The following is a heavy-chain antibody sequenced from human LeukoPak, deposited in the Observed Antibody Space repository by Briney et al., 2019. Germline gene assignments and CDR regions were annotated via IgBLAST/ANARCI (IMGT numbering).Heavy chain of an antibody. CDR3: ARPLAYCGGDCYYTFQH. D-gene: IGHD2-21*02. V-gene: IGHV4-59*01. CDR1: GGSISSYY. Sequence: SETLSLTCTVSGGSISSYYWSWIRQPPGKGLEWIGYIYYSGSTNYNPSLKSRVTISVDTSKNQFSLKLSSVTAADTAVYYCARPLAYCGGDCYYTFQHWGQGTLVTVSS. CDR2: IYYSGST. J-gene: IGHJ1*01.